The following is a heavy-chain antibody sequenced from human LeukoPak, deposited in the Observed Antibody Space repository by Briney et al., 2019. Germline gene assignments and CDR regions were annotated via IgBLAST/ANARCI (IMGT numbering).Heavy chain of an antibody. Sequence: GGSLRLSCAASGFTFSSYGMHWVRQAPGKGLGWVAVIWYDGSNKYHADSVKGRFTISRDNSKNTLYLQMNSLRAEDTAVYYCAKEGVTMIVVVFDYWGQGTLVTVSS. D-gene: IGHD3-22*01. J-gene: IGHJ4*02. CDR1: GFTFSSYG. V-gene: IGHV3-33*06. CDR3: AKEGVTMIVVVFDY. CDR2: IWYDGSNK.